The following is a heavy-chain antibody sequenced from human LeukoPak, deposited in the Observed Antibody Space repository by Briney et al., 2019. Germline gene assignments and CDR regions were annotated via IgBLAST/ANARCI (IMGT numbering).Heavy chain of an antibody. CDR3: ARDRTAAS. D-gene: IGHD6-13*01. J-gene: IGHJ4*02. Sequence: PGGSLRLSCAASGFTFSNYWMIWVRQAPGKGLEWVANIKQDGSEKHYVDSVKGRFTISRDNAKNSQYLQMNSLRAEDTAVYYCARDRTAASWGQGTLVSVSS. CDR2: IKQDGSEK. V-gene: IGHV3-7*04. CDR1: GFTFSNYW.